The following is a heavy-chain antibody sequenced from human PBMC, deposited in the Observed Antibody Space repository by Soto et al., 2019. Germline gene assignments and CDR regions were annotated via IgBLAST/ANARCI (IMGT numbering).Heavy chain of an antibody. CDR1: GGSMSGYY. CDR3: ARVSHIVVVPAVRGAFDI. J-gene: IGHJ3*02. Sequence: QVQLQESGPGLEKASETLSLTCTVSGGSMSGYYWSWIRQPPGKGLEWIGFIYDSGTTNYNPSLKGGATISIDTSNNQFSLKLTSVTAADTAVYYCARVSHIVVVPAVRGAFDIWGQGTMITVPS. CDR2: IYDSGTT. D-gene: IGHD2-21*02. V-gene: IGHV4-59*01.